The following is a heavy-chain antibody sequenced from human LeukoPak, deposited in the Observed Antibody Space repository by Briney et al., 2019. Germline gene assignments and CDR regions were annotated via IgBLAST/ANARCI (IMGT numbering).Heavy chain of an antibody. CDR2: INSDGSIT. J-gene: IGHJ6*02. D-gene: IGHD5-18*01. CDR1: GFPFTTCW. CDR3: ARDAVDTANAV. V-gene: IGHV3-74*01. Sequence: GSLRLSCAASGFPFTTCWMHWVRQAPGKGLVWVSHINSDGSITSYADSVKGRFTISRDNAKNTLYLQMNSLRAEDTAVYYCARDAVDTANAVWGQGTTVTVSS.